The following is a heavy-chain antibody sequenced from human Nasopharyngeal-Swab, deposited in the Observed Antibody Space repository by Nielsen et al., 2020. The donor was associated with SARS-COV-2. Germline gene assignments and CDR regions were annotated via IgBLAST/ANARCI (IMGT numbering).Heavy chain of an antibody. V-gene: IGHV1-2*06. CDR1: GYTFTGYY. CDR2: INPNSGGT. J-gene: IGHJ3*02. CDR3: AGGGYCSGGSCYSFDAFDI. D-gene: IGHD2-15*01. Sequence: ASVKVSCKASGYTFTGYYMHWVRQAPGQGLEWMGRINPNSGGTNYAQKFQGRVTMTRDTSISTAYMELSRLRSGDTAVYYCAGGGYCSGGSCYSFDAFDIWGQGTMVTVSS.